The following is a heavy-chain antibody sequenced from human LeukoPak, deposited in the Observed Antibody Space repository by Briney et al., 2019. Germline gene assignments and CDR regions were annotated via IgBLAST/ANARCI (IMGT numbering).Heavy chain of an antibody. V-gene: IGHV3-7*01. CDR2: LNEDGTVK. CDR1: GFRFTTNW. CDR3: ANVPPSNVSY. D-gene: IGHD5/OR15-5a*01. J-gene: IGHJ4*02. Sequence: GGSLRLSCAASGFRFTTNWRHWVRQTPGKRLEWVAELNEDGTVKYYVDSVKGRFTISRDNAKNSLYLQMNRLRAEDTGVYFCANVPPSNVSYWERRTLVTVSS.